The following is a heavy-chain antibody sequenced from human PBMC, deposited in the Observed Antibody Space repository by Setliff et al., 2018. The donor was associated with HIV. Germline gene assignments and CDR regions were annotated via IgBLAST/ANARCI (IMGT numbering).Heavy chain of an antibody. D-gene: IGHD3-10*01. CDR1: GGSISTSRYY. J-gene: IGHJ6*03. V-gene: IGHV4-39*01. CDR2: INYRGNT. CDR3: ASLDGSESPYIYYYYMDV. Sequence: PSETLSLTCTVSGGSISTSRYYWDWIRQPPGKGLEWIGSINYRGNTYYNPSLKSRAAISVDTSKNQLSLKLSSVTAADTAVYYCASLDGSESPYIYYYYMDVWGEGTAFTVSS.